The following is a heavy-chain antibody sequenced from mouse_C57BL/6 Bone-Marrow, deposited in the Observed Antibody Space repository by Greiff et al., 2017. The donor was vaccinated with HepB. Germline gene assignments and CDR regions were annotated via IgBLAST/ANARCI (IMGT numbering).Heavy chain of an antibody. D-gene: IGHD1-1*01. Sequence: QVQLKESGAELARPGASVKLSCKASGYTFTSYGISWVKQRTGQGLEWIGEIYPRSGNTYYNEKFKGKATLTADKSSSTAYMELRSLTSEDSAVYFCARGSFYYYGSSWFAYWGQGTLVTVSA. CDR1: GYTFTSYG. CDR2: IYPRSGNT. J-gene: IGHJ3*01. CDR3: ARGSFYYYGSSWFAY. V-gene: IGHV1-81*01.